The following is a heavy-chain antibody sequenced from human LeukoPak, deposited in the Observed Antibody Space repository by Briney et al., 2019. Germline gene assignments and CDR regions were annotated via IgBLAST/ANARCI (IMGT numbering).Heavy chain of an antibody. CDR3: ARDARVQKWFGELLKTTTYYFDY. CDR1: GGSIRSYY. CDR2: IFYSGGA. J-gene: IGHJ4*02. Sequence: SETLSLTCTVSGGSIRSYYWSWIRQPPGKGLEWIGYIFYSGGANYNPSLKSRVTISVDTSKNQFSLKLTSVTAADTAVYYCARDARVQKWFGELLKTTTYYFDYWGQGTLVTVSS. V-gene: IGHV4-59*12. D-gene: IGHD3-10*01.